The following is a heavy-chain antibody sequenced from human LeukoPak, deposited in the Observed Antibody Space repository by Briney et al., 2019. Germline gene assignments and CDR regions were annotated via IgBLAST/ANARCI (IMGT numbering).Heavy chain of an antibody. Sequence: KTSETLSLTCTVSGGSISSYYWSWIRQPAGKGLEWIGRIYTSGSTNYNPSLKSRVTMSVDTSKNQFSLKLSSVTAADTAVYYCARVSGIAVAGNDAFDIWGQGTMVTVSS. V-gene: IGHV4-4*07. D-gene: IGHD6-19*01. J-gene: IGHJ3*02. CDR2: IYTSGST. CDR1: GGSISSYY. CDR3: ARVSGIAVAGNDAFDI.